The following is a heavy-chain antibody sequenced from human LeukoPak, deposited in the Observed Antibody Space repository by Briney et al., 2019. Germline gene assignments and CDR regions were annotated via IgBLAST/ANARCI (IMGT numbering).Heavy chain of an antibody. Sequence: ASVKVSCKASGGTFSSYAISWVRQAPGQGLEWMGRIIPTLGIANYAQKFQGRVTITADKSTSTAYMELSSLRSEDTAVYYCADGSQGGYYFDYWGQGTLVTVSS. D-gene: IGHD3-16*01. CDR2: IIPTLGIA. J-gene: IGHJ4*02. V-gene: IGHV1-69*04. CDR3: ADGSQGGYYFDY. CDR1: GGTFSSYA.